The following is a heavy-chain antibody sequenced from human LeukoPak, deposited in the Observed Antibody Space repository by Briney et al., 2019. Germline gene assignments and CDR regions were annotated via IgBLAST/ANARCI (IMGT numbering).Heavy chain of an antibody. CDR1: GFTFSHTC. Sequence: GGSLRLSCAASGFTFSHTCMHWVRQAPGKALVWVSRIRSDGSDTRYAESVKGRFTISRDNAKNTLYLQRNSLRAEGTAVYYCARDWFHAIDYWGQGTLVTVSS. CDR3: ARDWFHAIDY. D-gene: IGHD3-10*01. J-gene: IGHJ4*02. V-gene: IGHV3-74*01. CDR2: IRSDGSDT.